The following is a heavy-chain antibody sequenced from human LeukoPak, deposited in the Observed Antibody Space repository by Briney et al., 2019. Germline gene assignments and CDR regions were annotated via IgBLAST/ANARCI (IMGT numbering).Heavy chain of an antibody. CDR3: ARAADFWGSYPIYYFDY. D-gene: IGHD3-3*01. CDR1: GGSISSGDYY. J-gene: IGHJ4*02. Sequence: SETLSLTCTVSGGSISSGDYYWSWIRQPAGKGLEWIGRIYTSGSTNYNPSLKSRVTISVDTSKNQFSLKLTSVTAADTAVYYCARAADFWGSYPIYYFDYWGQGTLVTVSS. V-gene: IGHV4-61*02. CDR2: IYTSGST.